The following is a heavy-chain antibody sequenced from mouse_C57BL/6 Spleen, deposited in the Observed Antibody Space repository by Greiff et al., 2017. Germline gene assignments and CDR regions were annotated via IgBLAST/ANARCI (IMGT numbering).Heavy chain of an antibody. D-gene: IGHD2-5*01. Sequence: VQGVESGAELVKPGASVKISCKASGYAFSSYWMNWVKQRPGKGLEWIGQIYPGDGDTNYNGQFKGKATLTADKSSSTAYMQLSSLTSEDSAVYFCARSYYSNYYYAMDYWGQGTSVTVSS. J-gene: IGHJ4*01. CDR1: GYAFSSYW. V-gene: IGHV1-80*01. CDR3: ARSYYSNYYYAMDY. CDR2: IYPGDGDT.